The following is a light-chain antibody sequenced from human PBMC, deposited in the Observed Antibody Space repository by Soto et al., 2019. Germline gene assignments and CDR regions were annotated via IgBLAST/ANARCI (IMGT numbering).Light chain of an antibody. CDR1: SSDVGAYDY. Sequence: QSVLTQPASVSGSPGQSVTISCTGTSSDVGAYDYVSWYQHHPGKAPKLMIYEVSHRPSGVSNRFAGSKSGNTASLTISGLQAEDEADYYCSSFTSSSTLVFGTGTKLTVL. CDR3: SSFTSSSTLV. J-gene: IGLJ1*01. V-gene: IGLV2-14*01. CDR2: EVS.